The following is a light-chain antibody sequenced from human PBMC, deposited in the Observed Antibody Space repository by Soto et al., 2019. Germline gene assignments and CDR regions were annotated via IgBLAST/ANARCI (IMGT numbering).Light chain of an antibody. CDR3: QQYDNLPPGIT. CDR2: DAS. V-gene: IGKV1-33*01. Sequence: DIQMTQSPSSLSASVGDRVTITCQASQDISNYLNWYQQKPGKAPKLLIYDASNLETGVPSRFSGSGSGTDFTFTISSLQPEDIATYYCQQYDNLPPGITFGPGTKVAIK. CDR1: QDISNY. J-gene: IGKJ3*01.